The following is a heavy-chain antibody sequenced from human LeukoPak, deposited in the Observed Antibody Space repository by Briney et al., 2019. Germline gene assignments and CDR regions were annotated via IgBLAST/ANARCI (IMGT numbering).Heavy chain of an antibody. J-gene: IGHJ4*02. V-gene: IGHV7-4-1*02. CDR2: INTNTGNP. Sequence: ASVKVSCKASGYTFSDYYMHWVRQAPGQGLEWMGWINTNTGNPTYAQGFTGRFVFSLDTSVSTAYLQISSLKTEDTAVYYCARESDYGPDYWGQGTLVTVSS. CDR3: ARESDYGPDY. CDR1: GYTFSDYY. D-gene: IGHD4-17*01.